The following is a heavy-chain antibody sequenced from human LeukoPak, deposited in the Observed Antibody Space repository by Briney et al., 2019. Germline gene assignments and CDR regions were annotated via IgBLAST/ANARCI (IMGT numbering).Heavy chain of an antibody. CDR3: AKDRAQQLVLDF. V-gene: IGHV3-23*01. CDR1: GLTFSTYA. CDR2: IIGSGSST. Sequence: GGSLRLSCAASGLTFSTYAMSWVRQAPGKGLEWVSAIIGSGSSTYYADSVKGRFTISRDNSKNTLFLQMNSLRAEDTAVYYCAKDRAQQLVLDFWGQGTLVTVSS. J-gene: IGHJ4*02. D-gene: IGHD6-13*01.